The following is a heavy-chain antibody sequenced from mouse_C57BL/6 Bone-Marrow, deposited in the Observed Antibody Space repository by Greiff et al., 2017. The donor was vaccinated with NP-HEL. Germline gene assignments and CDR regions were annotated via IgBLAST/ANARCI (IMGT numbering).Heavy chain of an antibody. CDR3: ARGGLIYDGYFYAMDY. CDR2: IDPSDSYT. CDR1: GYTFTSYW. D-gene: IGHD2-3*01. V-gene: IGHV1-59*01. J-gene: IGHJ4*01. Sequence: QVQLQQPGAELVRPGTSVKLSCKASGYTFTSYWMHWVKQRPRQGLEWIGVIDPSDSYTNYNQKFKGKATLTVDTSSSTAYMQLSSLTSEDSAVYYCARGGLIYDGYFYAMDYWGQGTSVTVSS.